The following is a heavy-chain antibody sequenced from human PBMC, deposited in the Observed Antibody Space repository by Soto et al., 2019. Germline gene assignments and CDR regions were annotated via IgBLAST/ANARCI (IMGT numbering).Heavy chain of an antibody. V-gene: IGHV3-74*03. CDR2: INSDGSTT. D-gene: IGHD1-26*01. Sequence: VGSLRVSCAAAEITFVSYWMHWVRQVTGKGLVWVAHINSDGSTTTYADSVKGRFTISRDNAKSTLDLQMNGLRAEDTAVYYCARGSVGANFDYWGQGPLVTVSS. CDR1: EITFVSYW. J-gene: IGHJ4*02. CDR3: ARGSVGANFDY.